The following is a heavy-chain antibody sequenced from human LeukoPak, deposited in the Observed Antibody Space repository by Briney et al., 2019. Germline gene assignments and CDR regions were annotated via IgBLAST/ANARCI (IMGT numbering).Heavy chain of an antibody. D-gene: IGHD3-22*01. V-gene: IGHV5-51*01. CDR2: IYPGDSDT. CDR3: ARRYHSGYPYYFDY. CDR1: GYSFTSYW. Sequence: ESLKISCQCSGYSFTSYWIGWVRETPGKGMEWMGIIYPGDSDTRYSPSFQGQVTISADKSISTAYLQWSSLKASDTAMYYCARRYHSGYPYYFDYWGQGTLVTVSS. J-gene: IGHJ4*02.